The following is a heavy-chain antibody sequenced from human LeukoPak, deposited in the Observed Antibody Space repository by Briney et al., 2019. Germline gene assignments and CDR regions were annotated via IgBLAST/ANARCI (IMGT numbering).Heavy chain of an antibody. Sequence: GSSVKVSCKASGGTFSSYAISWVRQAPGRGLEWMGRIIPILGIANYAQKFQGRVTITADKSTSTAYMELSSLRSEDTAVYYCARERVSSSSDYWGQGTLVTVSS. CDR1: GGTFSSYA. CDR2: IIPILGIA. J-gene: IGHJ4*02. CDR3: ARERVSSSSDY. V-gene: IGHV1-69*04. D-gene: IGHD6-6*01.